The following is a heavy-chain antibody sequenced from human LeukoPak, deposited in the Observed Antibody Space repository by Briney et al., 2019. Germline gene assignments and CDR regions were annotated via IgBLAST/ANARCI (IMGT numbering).Heavy chain of an antibody. D-gene: IGHD3-22*01. Sequence: ASVKVSCKASGGTFSSYAISWVRQAPGQGLEWMGGFDPEDGETIYAQKFQGRVTMTEDTSTDTAYMELSSLRSEDTAVYYCATGPRYYDSSGLGVWGKGTTVTISS. CDR3: ATGPRYYDSSGLGV. V-gene: IGHV1-24*01. CDR2: FDPEDGET. CDR1: GGTFSSYA. J-gene: IGHJ6*04.